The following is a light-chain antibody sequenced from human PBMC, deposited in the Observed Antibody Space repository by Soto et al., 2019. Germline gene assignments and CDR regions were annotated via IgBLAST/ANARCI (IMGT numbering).Light chain of an antibody. Sequence: QAVVTQPPSASGSPGQSVTMSCTGTSSDVGGYDFVSWYQQHPGKAPKLLIYEVTKRPSGVPDRISGSKSGNTASLTVSGLQAEDEADYYCSSYAGSNNVLFGGGTKVTVL. CDR2: EVT. CDR1: SSDVGGYDF. V-gene: IGLV2-8*01. J-gene: IGLJ2*01. CDR3: SSYAGSNNVL.